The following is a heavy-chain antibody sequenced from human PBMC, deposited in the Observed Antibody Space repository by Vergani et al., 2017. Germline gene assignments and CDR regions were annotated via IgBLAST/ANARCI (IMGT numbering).Heavy chain of an antibody. J-gene: IGHJ6*02. CDR3: SRDSSYYYDSSGYYTGGMDV. V-gene: IGHV4-61*02. D-gene: IGHD3-22*01. CDR1: GGSISSGSYY. Sequence: QVQLQESGPGLVKPSQTLSLTCTVSGGSISSGSYYWSWIRQPAGKGLEWIGRIYTSGSTNYNPSLKSRVTISVDTSKNQFSLKLSSVTAADTAVYYFSRDSSYYYDSSGYYTGGMDVWGQGTTVTVSS. CDR2: IYTSGST.